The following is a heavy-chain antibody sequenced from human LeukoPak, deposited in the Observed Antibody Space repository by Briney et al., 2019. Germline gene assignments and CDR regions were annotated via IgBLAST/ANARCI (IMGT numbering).Heavy chain of an antibody. CDR3: ARYSGDSGIFDY. CDR2: IYYSGST. D-gene: IGHD2-21*01. J-gene: IGHJ4*02. V-gene: IGHV4-59*08. Sequence: SETLSLTCTVSGGSISSYYWSWIRQPPGKGLEWIGYIYYSGSTNYNPSLKSRVTISVDTSKNQFSLKLSSVTAADTAVYYCARYSGDSGIFDYWGQGTLVTVSS. CDR1: GGSISSYY.